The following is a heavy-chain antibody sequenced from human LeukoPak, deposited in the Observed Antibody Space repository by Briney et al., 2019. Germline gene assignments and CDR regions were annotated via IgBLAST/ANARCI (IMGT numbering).Heavy chain of an antibody. Sequence: GGSLRLSCAASGFTFSSYAMHWVRQAPGKGLEWVAVISYDGSNKYYANSVKGRFTISRDNSKNTLYLQMNSLRAEDTAVYYCARVQPHTRYSSGWYDYWGQGTLVTVSS. CDR3: ARVQPHTRYSSGWYDY. CDR1: GFTFSSYA. J-gene: IGHJ4*02. CDR2: ISYDGSNK. V-gene: IGHV3-30-3*01. D-gene: IGHD6-19*01.